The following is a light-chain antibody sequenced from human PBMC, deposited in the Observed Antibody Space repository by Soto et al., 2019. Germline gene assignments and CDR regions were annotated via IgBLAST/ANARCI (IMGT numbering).Light chain of an antibody. Sequence: EFVLMQSPGTLSLSPGERATLSCRASQTVRNNYLACYQQKPGQAPRLLIYDASSRATGIPDRFSGGGSGTEFTLTISRMEPEDFAVYYCQQISSYPLTFGGGTKVDIK. V-gene: IGKV3-20*01. J-gene: IGKJ4*01. CDR1: QTVRNNY. CDR3: QQISSYPLT. CDR2: DAS.